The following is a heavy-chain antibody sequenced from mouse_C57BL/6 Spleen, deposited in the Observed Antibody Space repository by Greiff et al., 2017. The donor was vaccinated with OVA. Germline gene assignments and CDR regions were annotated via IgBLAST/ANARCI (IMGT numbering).Heavy chain of an antibody. D-gene: IGHD2-1*01. Sequence: QVQLQQPGAELVRPGSSVKLSCKASGYTFTSYWMHWVKQRPIQGLEWIGNIDPSDSETHYNQKFKDKATLTVDKSSSTAYMQLSSLTSEDSAVYYCARRDGNYDAMDYWGQGTSVTVSS. CDR1: GYTFTSYW. CDR3: ARRDGNYDAMDY. J-gene: IGHJ4*01. V-gene: IGHV1-52*01. CDR2: IDPSDSET.